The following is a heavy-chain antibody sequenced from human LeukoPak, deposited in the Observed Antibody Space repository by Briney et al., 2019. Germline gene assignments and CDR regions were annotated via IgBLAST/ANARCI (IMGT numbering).Heavy chain of an antibody. D-gene: IGHD2-8*01. CDR3: ARGPSGVAFI. V-gene: IGHV4-34*01. CDR2: INHSGST. J-gene: IGHJ3*02. CDR1: GGSFSGYY. Sequence: SETLSLTCAVYGGSFSGYYWSWIRQPPGKGLEWIGEINHSGSTNYNPSLKSRVTISVDTSKNQFSLKLSSVTAADTAVYYCARGPSGVAFIWGQGTVVTVSS.